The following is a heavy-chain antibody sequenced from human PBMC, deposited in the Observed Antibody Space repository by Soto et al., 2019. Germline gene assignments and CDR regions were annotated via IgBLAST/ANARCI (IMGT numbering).Heavy chain of an antibody. CDR2: TFYRSKWYY. Sequence: QSLSLTCAISWDNISCTSAAWNSIKQSPSRGLEWLGRTFYRSKWYYDYAVSVKSRITINPDTSKNQFSLQLNSVTPEDTAVYYCSRRLKLGADYYGMDVWGQGTTVTVSS. CDR3: SRRLKLGADYYGMDV. CDR1: WDNISCTSAA. V-gene: IGHV6-1*01. J-gene: IGHJ6*02. D-gene: IGHD1-26*01.